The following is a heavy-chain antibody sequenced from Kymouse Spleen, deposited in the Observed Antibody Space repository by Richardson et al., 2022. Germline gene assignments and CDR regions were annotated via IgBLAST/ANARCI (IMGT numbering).Heavy chain of an antibody. V-gene: IGHV3-49*05. J-gene: IGHJ5*02. CDR3: TRGRITGTRGWFDP. Sequence: EVQLVESGGGLVKPGRSLRLSCTASGFTFGDYAMSWFRQAPGKGLEWVGFIRSKAYGGTTEYAASVKGRFTISRDDSKSIAYLQMNSLKTEDTAVYYCTRGRITGTRGWFDPWGQGTLVTVSS. CDR1: GFTFGDYA. CDR2: IRSKAYGGTT. D-gene: IGHD1-7*01.